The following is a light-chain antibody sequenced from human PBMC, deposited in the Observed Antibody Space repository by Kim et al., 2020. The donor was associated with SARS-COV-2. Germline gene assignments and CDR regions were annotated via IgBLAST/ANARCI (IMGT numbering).Light chain of an antibody. CDR1: QSVASGY. V-gene: IGKV3-20*01. CDR2: ATS. CDR3: QQYGSSPLT. Sequence: LSPGERGILSCRASQSVASGYVAWYQQKGGQAPRLLIFATSSRATGIPDRFSGSGSGTAFTLTINTLEPEDFAVYFCQQYGSSPLTFGGGTKLEI. J-gene: IGKJ4*01.